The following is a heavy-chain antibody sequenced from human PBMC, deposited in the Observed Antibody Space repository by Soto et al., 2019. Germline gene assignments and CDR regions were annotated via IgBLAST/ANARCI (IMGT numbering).Heavy chain of an antibody. CDR2: IIPIFGTA. Sequence: VQLVQSGAEVKKPGSSVKVSCKASGGTFSSYAISWVRQAPGQGLEWMGGIIPIFGTANYAQKFQGRVTITSDESTRPAYMELSSMRSEDTAVYFWARHVPTAGYYYGMAVWGQGTTVTVSS. CDR3: ARHVPTAGYYYGMAV. D-gene: IGHD2-2*01. J-gene: IGHJ6*02. V-gene: IGHV1-69*05. CDR1: GGTFSSYA.